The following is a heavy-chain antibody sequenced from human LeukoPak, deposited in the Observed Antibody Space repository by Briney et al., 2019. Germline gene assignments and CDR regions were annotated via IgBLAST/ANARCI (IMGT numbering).Heavy chain of an antibody. CDR1: GFTFSSYG. J-gene: IGHJ4*02. V-gene: IGHV3-33*01. CDR2: IWYDGSNK. Sequence: GGSLRLSCAASGFTFSSYGMHWVRQAPGKGLEWVAVIWYDGSNKYYADSVKGRFTISRDNSKNTLYLQMNSLRAEDTAVYYCARDTAYDILTGYSGPDYWGQGTLVTVSA. CDR3: ARDTAYDILTGYSGPDY. D-gene: IGHD3-9*01.